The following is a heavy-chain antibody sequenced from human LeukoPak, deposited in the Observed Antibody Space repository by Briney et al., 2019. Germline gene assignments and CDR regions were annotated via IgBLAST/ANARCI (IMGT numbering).Heavy chain of an antibody. Sequence: SVKVSCKASGYTFTSYGISWVRQAPGQGLEWMGGIIPIFGTANYAQKFQGRVTITADKSTSTAYMELSSLRSEDTAVYYCARDVSGSYFDYWGQGTLVTVSS. CDR2: IIPIFGTA. V-gene: IGHV1-69*06. J-gene: IGHJ4*02. CDR1: GYTFTSYG. D-gene: IGHD1-26*01. CDR3: ARDVSGSYFDY.